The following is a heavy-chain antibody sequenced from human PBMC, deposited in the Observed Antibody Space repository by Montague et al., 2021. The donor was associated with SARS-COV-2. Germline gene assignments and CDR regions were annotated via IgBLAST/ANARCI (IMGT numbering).Heavy chain of an antibody. V-gene: IGHV3-23*01. CDR3: AKDGDGHSMFFPY. CDR2: ISGGGDST. D-gene: IGHD3/OR15-3a*01. J-gene: IGHJ4*02. Sequence: SLRLSCAVSGFTFSTYAMSWVRQAPGKGLEWVSGISGGGDSTYYADSVKGRFTISRDPSKNTLYLQMNSLRAEDTAIYYCAKDGDGHSMFFPYWGQGTLVTVSS. CDR1: GFTFSTYA.